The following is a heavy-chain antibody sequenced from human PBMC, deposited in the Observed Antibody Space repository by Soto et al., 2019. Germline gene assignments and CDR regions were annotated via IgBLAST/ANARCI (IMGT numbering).Heavy chain of an antibody. D-gene: IGHD6-13*01. V-gene: IGHV1-8*02. CDR3: GRGGMAAVVAY. CDR2: MNPKNGHT. J-gene: IGHJ4*02. Sequence: ASVKVSCKASGYTFTSYGISWVRQATGQGLEWMAWMNPKNGHTGYAQKFQGRVTMTRDTSTNTAYMELSSLTSEDSAVYYCGRGGMAAVVAYWGQGTLVTVSS. CDR1: GYTFTSYG.